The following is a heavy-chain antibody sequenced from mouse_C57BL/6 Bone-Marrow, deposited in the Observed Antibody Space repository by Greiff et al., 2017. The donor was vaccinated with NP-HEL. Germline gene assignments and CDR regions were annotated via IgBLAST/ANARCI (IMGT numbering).Heavy chain of an antibody. V-gene: IGHV1-69*01. J-gene: IGHJ2*01. CDR1: GYTFTSYW. D-gene: IGHD3-1*01. Sequence: VKLQQPGAELVMPGASVKLSCKASGYTFTSYWMHWVKQRPGQGLEWIGEIDPSDSYTNYNQKFKGKSTLTVDKSSSTAYMQLSSLTSEDSAVYYCAIHGGAFDYWGQGTTLTVSS. CDR3: AIHGGAFDY. CDR2: IDPSDSYT.